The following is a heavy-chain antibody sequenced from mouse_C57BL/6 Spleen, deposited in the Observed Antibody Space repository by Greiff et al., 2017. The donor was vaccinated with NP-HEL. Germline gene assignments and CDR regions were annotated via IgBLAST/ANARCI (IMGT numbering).Heavy chain of an antibody. CDR1: GYTFTSYW. J-gene: IGHJ2*01. V-gene: IGHV1-69*01. CDR2: IDPSDSYT. CDR3: ARVRYYYGSSPGYFDY. D-gene: IGHD1-1*01. Sequence: QVQLQQPGAELVMPGASVKLSCKASGYTFTSYWMHWVKQRPGQGLEWIGEIDPSDSYTNYNQKFKGKSTLTVDKSSSTAYMQLSSLTSEDSAVYYCARVRYYYGSSPGYFDYWGQGTTLTVSS.